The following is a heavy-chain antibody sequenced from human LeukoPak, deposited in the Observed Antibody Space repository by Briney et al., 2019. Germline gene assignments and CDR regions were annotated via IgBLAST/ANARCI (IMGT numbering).Heavy chain of an antibody. CDR2: IYYSGST. CDR3: ARVGGSVAAALGAFDI. J-gene: IGHJ3*02. CDR1: GGSISSSTSY. D-gene: IGHD6-13*01. V-gene: IGHV4-39*07. Sequence: SETLSLTCTVSGGSISSSTSYWGWIRQPPGKGLEWIGSIYYSGSTYYNPSLKSRVTISVDKSKNQFSLKLSSVTAADTAVYYCARVGGSVAAALGAFDIWGQGTMVTVSS.